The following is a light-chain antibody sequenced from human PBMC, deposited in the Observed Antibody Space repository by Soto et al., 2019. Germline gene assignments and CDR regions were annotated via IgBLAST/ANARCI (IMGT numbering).Light chain of an antibody. CDR3: CSYAGNSV. Sequence: QSVLTQPRSVSGSPGQSVTISCTGTSSDVGGYNFVSWYQQHPGKVPKLMIYDVSQRPSGVPDRFSGSKSGNTASLTISGLQTEDEADYYCCSYAGNSVFGTGPKLNVL. CDR2: DVS. CDR1: SSDVGGYNF. V-gene: IGLV2-11*01. J-gene: IGLJ1*01.